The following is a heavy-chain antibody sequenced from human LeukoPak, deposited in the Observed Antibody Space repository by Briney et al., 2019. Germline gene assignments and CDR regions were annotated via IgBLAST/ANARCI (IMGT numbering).Heavy chain of an antibody. J-gene: IGHJ6*02. CDR1: GFTFSSYA. Sequence: GGSLRLSCAASGFTFSSYAMHCVRQAPSKGLEWVAVISYDGSNKYYADSVKGRFTISRDNSKNTLYLQMNSLRAEDTAVYYCAREAYGMDVWGQGTAVTVSS. V-gene: IGHV3-30-3*01. CDR3: AREAYGMDV. CDR2: ISYDGSNK.